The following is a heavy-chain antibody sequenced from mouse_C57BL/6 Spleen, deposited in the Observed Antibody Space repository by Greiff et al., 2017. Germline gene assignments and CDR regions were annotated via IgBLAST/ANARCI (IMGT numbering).Heavy chain of an antibody. V-gene: IGHV1-53*01. CDR2: INPIHGGT. J-gene: IGHJ4*01. D-gene: IGHD2-3*01. CDR3: ARGIDGYYPDYYAMDY. CDR1: GYTFTSYW. Sequence: QVQLQQPGTELVKPGASVKLSCKASGYTFTSYWMHWVKQRPGQGLEWIGNINPIHGGTNYNEKFKSKATLTVDKSSSTAYMQLSSLTSEDSAVYYCARGIDGYYPDYYAMDYWGQGTSVTVSS.